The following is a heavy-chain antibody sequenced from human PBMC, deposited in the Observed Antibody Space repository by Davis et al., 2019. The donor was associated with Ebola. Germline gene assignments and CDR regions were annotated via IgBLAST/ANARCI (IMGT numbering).Heavy chain of an antibody. J-gene: IGHJ3*02. CDR2: IIPIFGTA. CDR3: ARNRPYSSSWLEAFDI. D-gene: IGHD6-13*01. Sequence: SVKVSCRASGYKFTSYYLHWVRQAPGQGLEWMGGIIPIFGTANYAQKFQGRVTITADESTSTAYMELSSLRSEDTAVYYCARNRPYSSSWLEAFDIWGQGTMVTVSS. V-gene: IGHV1-69*13. CDR1: GYKFTSYY.